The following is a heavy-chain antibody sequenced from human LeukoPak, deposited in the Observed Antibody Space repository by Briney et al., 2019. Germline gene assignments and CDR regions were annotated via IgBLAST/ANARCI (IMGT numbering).Heavy chain of an antibody. CDR2: ISSSGSTI. CDR3: AKDFRWGYDSSVQGGYFDY. D-gene: IGHD3-22*01. J-gene: IGHJ4*02. CDR1: GFTFSDYY. V-gene: IGHV3-11*01. Sequence: KTGGSLRLSCAASGFTFSDYYMSWIRQAPGKGLEWVSYISSSGSTIYYADSVKGRFTISRDNAKNSLYLQMNSLRAEDTALYYCAKDFRWGYDSSVQGGYFDYWGQGTLVTVSS.